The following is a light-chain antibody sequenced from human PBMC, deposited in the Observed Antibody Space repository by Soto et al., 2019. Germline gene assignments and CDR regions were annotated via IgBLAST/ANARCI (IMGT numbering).Light chain of an antibody. V-gene: IGLV2-14*03. J-gene: IGLJ1*01. CDR3: SSYTSSTTFV. Sequence: QSVLTQPASVSGSPGQSITISCTGTSSDIGGYNYASWYQQHPGKAPKLLISDVTNRPSGVSNRFSGSKSANTASLTISGLQAEDEAEYYCSSYTSSTTFVFGPGTKVTVL. CDR2: DVT. CDR1: SSDIGGYNY.